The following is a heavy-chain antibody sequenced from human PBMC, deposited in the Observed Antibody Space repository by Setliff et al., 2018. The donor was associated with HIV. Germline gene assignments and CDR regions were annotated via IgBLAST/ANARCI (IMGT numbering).Heavy chain of an antibody. Sequence: KPSETLSLTCAVSGGSISGSYYWAWIRQPPGKGLEWIGSTYFRGGTYNNPSLENRFSISIDTSENQISLKLYSVTAADTAIYYCGRRRVAARPSYFDLWGQGTRVTVSS. D-gene: IGHD6-6*01. J-gene: IGHJ4*02. CDR2: TYFRGGT. V-gene: IGHV4-39*01. CDR1: GGSISGSYY. CDR3: GRRRVAARPSYFDL.